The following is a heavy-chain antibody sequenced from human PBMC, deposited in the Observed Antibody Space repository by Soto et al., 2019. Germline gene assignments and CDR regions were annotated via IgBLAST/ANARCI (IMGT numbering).Heavy chain of an antibody. J-gene: IGHJ4*02. Sequence: GGSLRLSCAASGFTFSTYSMNWVRQAPGKGLEWVSSISSSSSYMYYADSVKGRFTISRDNAKNSLYLQVNSLRAEDTAVYYCAKDMGRAAAGTFDYWGQGTLVTVSS. CDR3: AKDMGRAAAGTFDY. CDR1: GFTFSTYS. CDR2: ISSSSSYM. V-gene: IGHV3-21*01. D-gene: IGHD6-13*01.